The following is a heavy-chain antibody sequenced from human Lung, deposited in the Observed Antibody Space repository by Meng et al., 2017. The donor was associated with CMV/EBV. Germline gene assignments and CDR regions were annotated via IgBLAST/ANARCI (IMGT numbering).Heavy chain of an antibody. Sequence: ASVKVSCKASGYTFTSYGISWVRQAPGQGLEWMGWISAYNGNTNYAQKLQGRVTMTTDTSTSTAYMELRSLRSDDTAVYYCARDDEQSIFGVVIIGYYYYGMDVWXQGTTVXVSS. J-gene: IGHJ6*02. D-gene: IGHD3-3*01. V-gene: IGHV1-18*01. CDR3: ARDDEQSIFGVVIIGYYYYGMDV. CDR1: GYTFTSYG. CDR2: ISAYNGNT.